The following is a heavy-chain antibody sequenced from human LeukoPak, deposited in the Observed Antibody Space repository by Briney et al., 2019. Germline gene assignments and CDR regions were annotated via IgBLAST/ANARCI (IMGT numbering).Heavy chain of an antibody. D-gene: IGHD3-10*01. CDR2: IYPGDSDT. CDR1: GYSFTSYW. V-gene: IGHV5-51*01. Sequence: LGESLKISCKGSGYSFTSYWIGWVRQMPGKGLEWMGIIYPGDSDTRYSPSFQGQVTISADKSISTAYLQWSSLKASDTAMYYCARLVEPAANPLWFGDLLQGAGGGYWGQGTLVTVSS. J-gene: IGHJ4*02. CDR3: ARLVEPAANPLWFGDLLQGAGGGY.